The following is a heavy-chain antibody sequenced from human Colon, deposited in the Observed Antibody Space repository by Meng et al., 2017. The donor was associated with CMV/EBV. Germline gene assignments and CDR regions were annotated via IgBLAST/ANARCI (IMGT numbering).Heavy chain of an antibody. CDR3: ARGPKYQLLFIYYYGMDV. J-gene: IGHJ6*02. CDR1: GYSFTDHY. CDR2: INPNSGNT. Sequence: ASVKVSCKASGYSFTDHYIHWVRQAPGQGLEWMGWINPNSGNTGYAQKFQGRVTITRNTSISTAYMELSSLSSEDTAVYYCARGPKYQLLFIYYYGMDVWGQGTTVTVSS. D-gene: IGHD2-2*01. V-gene: IGHV1-8*03.